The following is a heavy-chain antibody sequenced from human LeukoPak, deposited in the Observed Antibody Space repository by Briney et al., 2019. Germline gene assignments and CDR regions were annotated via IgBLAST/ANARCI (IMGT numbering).Heavy chain of an antibody. CDR2: IIPIFGTA. CDR1: GGTFSSYA. Sequence: GASVKVSCKASGGTFSSYAISWVRQAPGQGLEWMGGIIPIFGTANYAQKFQGRVTITADESTSTAYMELSSLRSEDTAVYYCARGPPSRQNWFNPWGQGTLVTVSS. CDR3: ARGPPSRQNWFNP. J-gene: IGHJ5*02. V-gene: IGHV1-69*13.